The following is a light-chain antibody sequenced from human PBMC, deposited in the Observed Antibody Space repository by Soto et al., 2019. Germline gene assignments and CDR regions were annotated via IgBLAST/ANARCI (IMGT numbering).Light chain of an antibody. CDR3: QQYNNWPLT. V-gene: IGKV3-15*01. Sequence: EIVLTQSPATLSVSPGDRATLSCRASQSVSSDLAWFQQKPGQAPRLLIYGASTRATGIPARFSGSGSGTEFTLTISSLQSEDFAMYYCQQYNNWPLTFGGGTKVEIK. J-gene: IGKJ4*01. CDR2: GAS. CDR1: QSVSSD.